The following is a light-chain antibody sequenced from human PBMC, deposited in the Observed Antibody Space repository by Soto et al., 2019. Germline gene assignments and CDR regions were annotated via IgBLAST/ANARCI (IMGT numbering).Light chain of an antibody. V-gene: IGKV1-5*01. Sequence: DIQMTQSPSSLSASVGDRVTITWRASQSISSWLAWYQQKPGKATKLLIYDASSLESGVPSRFSGGGSGTEFTLTISSLQPDDFATYYCQQYGTYLWTFGQGTKVDI. CDR2: DAS. CDR3: QQYGTYLWT. J-gene: IGKJ1*01. CDR1: QSISSW.